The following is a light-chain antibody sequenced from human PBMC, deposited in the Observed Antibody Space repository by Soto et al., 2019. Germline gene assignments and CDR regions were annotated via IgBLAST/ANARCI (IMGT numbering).Light chain of an antibody. CDR1: GSSIGTNT. J-gene: IGLJ2*01. CDR2: GNN. V-gene: IGLV1-44*01. Sequence: QAVVTQPPSASGTPGQRVTISCSGSGSSIGTNTVNWYRQLPGTAPQLLIYGNNHRPSGVPDRFSGSKSGTSASLAISGLQSEDEAEYYCAAWDGSLNNVLFGGGTKVTVL. CDR3: AAWDGSLNNVL.